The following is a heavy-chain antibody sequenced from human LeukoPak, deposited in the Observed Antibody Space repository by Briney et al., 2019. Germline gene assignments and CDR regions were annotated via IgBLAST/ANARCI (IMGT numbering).Heavy chain of an antibody. CDR1: GYTFTSFD. D-gene: IGHD3-9*01. CDR3: ARGGDILTGYPNWFDP. V-gene: IGHV1-8*01. CDR2: MNPNSGNT. J-gene: IGHJ5*02. Sequence: GASVTVSCKASGYTFTSFDINWVRQAAGQGLEWMGWMNPNSGNTVYAQKFQGRVTMTRNTSISTAYMELSSLRSEDTAVYYCARGGDILTGYPNWFDPWGQGTLVPVSS.